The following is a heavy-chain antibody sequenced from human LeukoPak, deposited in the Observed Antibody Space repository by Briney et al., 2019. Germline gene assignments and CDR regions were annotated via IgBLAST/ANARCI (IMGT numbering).Heavy chain of an antibody. Sequence: GGSLRLSCAASGFTFSSYWMSWVLQAPGKGLEWVANIRQDGREKYYVDSVKGRFTISRDNAKNSLYLQMNSLRAVDTAVYYCARDLDPSSSPFPYYFDYWGQGTLVTVSS. D-gene: IGHD6-6*01. V-gene: IGHV3-7*01. J-gene: IGHJ4*02. CDR1: GFTFSSYW. CDR3: ARDLDPSSSPFPYYFDY. CDR2: IRQDGREK.